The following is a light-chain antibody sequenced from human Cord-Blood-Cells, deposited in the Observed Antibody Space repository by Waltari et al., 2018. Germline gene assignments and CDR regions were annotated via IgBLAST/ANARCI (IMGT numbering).Light chain of an antibody. CDR3: SSYTSSSTWV. Sequence: QSALTQPASVSGSPGQSITISCTGTSSDVGGYNYVSWYQQHPGKAPNLMIYDVSNRPSGVSTRCSGSKSGNTASLTISGLQAEDEADYYCSSYTSSSTWVFGGGTKLTVL. V-gene: IGLV2-14*03. CDR2: DVS. J-gene: IGLJ3*02. CDR1: SSDVGGYNY.